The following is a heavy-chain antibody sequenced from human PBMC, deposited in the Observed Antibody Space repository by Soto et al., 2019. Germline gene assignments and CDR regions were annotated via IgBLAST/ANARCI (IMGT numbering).Heavy chain of an antibody. CDR1: GGSISSSSYY. Sequence: SETLSLTCTVSGGSISSSSYYWGWIGQPPGKGLEWIWSIYYSGSTYYNPSLKSRVTISVDTSKNQCSLKLSSVTAADTAVYYCARDLITFGGVIVRTYYYYGMDVWGQGTTVTSP. CDR3: ARDLITFGGVIVRTYYYYGMDV. J-gene: IGHJ6*02. V-gene: IGHV4-39*01. D-gene: IGHD3-16*02. CDR2: IYYSGST.